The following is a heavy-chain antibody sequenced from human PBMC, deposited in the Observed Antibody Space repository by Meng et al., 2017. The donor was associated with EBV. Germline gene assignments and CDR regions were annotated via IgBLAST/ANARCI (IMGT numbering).Heavy chain of an antibody. CDR2: MNPDSGDT. V-gene: IGHV1-8*01. D-gene: IGHD3-10*01. CDR1: GYTFTRYD. CDR3: ARDVYGSGTYRSDP. Sequence: QVQLVQSGAGMKKPGASVKVSCKASGYTFTRYDINWMRQAPGQGLEWMGWMNPDSGDTGYAQKFQGRVTMTRDTSINTAYMDLSNLKSEDTALYYCARDVYGSGTYRSDPWGQGTLVTVSS. J-gene: IGHJ5*02.